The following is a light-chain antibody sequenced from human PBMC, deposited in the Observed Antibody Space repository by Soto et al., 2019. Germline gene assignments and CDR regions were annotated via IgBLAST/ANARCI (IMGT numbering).Light chain of an antibody. V-gene: IGKV3-11*01. CDR3: QQRSDWQYT. CDR2: DAT. Sequence: EVVLTQSPATLSLSPGERATLSCRASQRITSYLAWYQQKPGQAPRLLIYDATNRVAVVPARFSGSRSGTDFTLTISTLQPEDFAVYYCQQRSDWQYTFGQGTKVELK. CDR1: QRITSY. J-gene: IGKJ2*01.